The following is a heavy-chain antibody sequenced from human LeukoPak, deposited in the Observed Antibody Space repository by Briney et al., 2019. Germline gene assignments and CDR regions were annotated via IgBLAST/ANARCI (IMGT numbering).Heavy chain of an antibody. J-gene: IGHJ5*02. CDR1: GGTFSSYA. D-gene: IGHD3-10*01. V-gene: IGHV1-69*13. Sequence: SVKVSCKASGGTFSSYAISWVRQAPGQGLEWMGGIIPIFATANYAQKFQGRVTITADESTSTAYMELSSLRSEDTAVYYCARGRWFGELSELNWFDPWGQGTLVTVSS. CDR2: IIPIFATA. CDR3: ARGRWFGELSELNWFDP.